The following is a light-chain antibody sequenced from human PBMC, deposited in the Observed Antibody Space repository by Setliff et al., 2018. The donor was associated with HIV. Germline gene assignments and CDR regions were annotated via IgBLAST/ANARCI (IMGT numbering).Light chain of an antibody. Sequence: ELVMPHSPATLSVSPGERATFSSRASQSVSRNLAWYQQKPGKTPRLLMFAASTRATGIPARFSGSGSGTEFTLTISSLQSEDFAVYYCQQYNDWWTFGQGTKVDIK. CDR2: AAS. CDR3: QQYNDWWT. CDR1: QSVSRN. J-gene: IGKJ1*01. V-gene: IGKV3-15*01.